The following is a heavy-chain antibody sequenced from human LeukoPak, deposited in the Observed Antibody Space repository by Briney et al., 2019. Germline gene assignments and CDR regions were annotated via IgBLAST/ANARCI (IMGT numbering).Heavy chain of an antibody. V-gene: IGHV6-1*01. Sequence: SQTLSLTCAISGDSFTSNNATWIRHTPCQGRDLMWLRRTNYRTKWYKNYAVSVKRRITINPDTSKNQFSLQLNSVTPEDTAVYYCVRADVVVVPSAMQEAYYYYMDVWGKGTTVTVSS. J-gene: IGHJ6*03. CDR3: VRADVVVVPSAMQEAYYYYMDV. D-gene: IGHD2-2*01. CDR2: TNYRTKWYK. CDR1: GDSFTSNNAT.